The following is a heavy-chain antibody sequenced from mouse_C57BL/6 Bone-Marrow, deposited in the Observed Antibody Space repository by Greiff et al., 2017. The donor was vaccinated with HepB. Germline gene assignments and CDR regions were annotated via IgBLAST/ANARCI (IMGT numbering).Heavy chain of an antibody. D-gene: IGHD1-1*01. CDR1: GFSLSTFGMG. V-gene: IGHV8-8*01. Sequence: QVTLKVSGPGILQPSQTLSLTCSFSGFSLSTFGMGVGWIRQPSGKGLEWLAHIWWDDDKYYNPALKSRLTISKDTSKNQVFLKIANVDTADTATYYCARMDYYGSSYEYYFDYWGQGTTLTVSS. CDR3: ARMDYYGSSYEYYFDY. CDR2: IWWDDDK. J-gene: IGHJ2*01.